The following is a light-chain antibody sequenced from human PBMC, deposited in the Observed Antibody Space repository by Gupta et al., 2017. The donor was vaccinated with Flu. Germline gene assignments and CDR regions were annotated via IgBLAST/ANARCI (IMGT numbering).Light chain of an antibody. CDR2: GNN. J-gene: IGLJ3*02. Sequence: FVLTPPPSVSAAPGQRVTISCTGNTSNIGAGYDVHWYQQVPGRAPKRLIFGNNNRPSGVADRFSGAKSGTSASLAIAGLQAEDEADYYCQSYDNSLSGSKVFGGGTKLTVL. CDR3: QSYDNSLSGSKV. CDR1: TSNIGAGYD. V-gene: IGLV1-40*01.